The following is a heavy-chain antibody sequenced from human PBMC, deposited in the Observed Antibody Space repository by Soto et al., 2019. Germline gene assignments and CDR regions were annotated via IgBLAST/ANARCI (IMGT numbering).Heavy chain of an antibody. J-gene: IGHJ4*02. CDR3: ARKTYYYENDY. V-gene: IGHV1-18*04. D-gene: IGHD3-22*01. CDR2: ISAYNGNT. Sequence: GASVKVCCKASGYTFTSYGISWVRQAPGQGREWMGWISAYNGNTNYAQKLQGRVTMTTDTSTSTAYMELRSLRSDDTAVYYCARKTYYYENDYWGQGTLVTVSS. CDR1: GYTFTSYG.